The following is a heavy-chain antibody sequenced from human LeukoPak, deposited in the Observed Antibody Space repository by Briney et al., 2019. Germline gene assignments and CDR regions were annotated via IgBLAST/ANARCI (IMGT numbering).Heavy chain of an antibody. CDR2: INQSGNT. D-gene: IGHD3-22*01. Sequence: PSETLSLTCAVYGGSFSGYYWTWIRQPPGKGREWIGEINQSGNTNYNPSPKSRVAISVAASKNHFSLKLSSVIAADTAMYYCARSKDGSGFAAYWGQGTQVTVSS. V-gene: IGHV4-34*01. J-gene: IGHJ4*02. CDR3: ARSKDGSGFAAY. CDR1: GGSFSGYY.